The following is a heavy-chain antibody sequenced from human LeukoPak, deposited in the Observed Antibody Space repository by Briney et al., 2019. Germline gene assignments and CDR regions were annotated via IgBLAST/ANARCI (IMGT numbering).Heavy chain of an antibody. CDR1: GDSMSRHSFF. CDR3: AREGRYCSSTSCQIPDY. Sequence: SETLSLTCNVSGDSMSRHSFFWGWIRQSPGKGLEWIAVSYYRRSAYYNPSLKSRATLSVDSSNNQFSLRLKSVTAADTAVYYCAREGRYCSSTSCQIPDYWGQGTLVTVSS. CDR2: SYYRRSA. V-gene: IGHV4-39*07. J-gene: IGHJ4*02. D-gene: IGHD2-2*01.